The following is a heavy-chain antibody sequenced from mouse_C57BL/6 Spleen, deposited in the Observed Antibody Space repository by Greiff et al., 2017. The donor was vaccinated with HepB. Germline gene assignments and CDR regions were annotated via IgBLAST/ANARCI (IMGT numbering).Heavy chain of an antibody. Sequence: EVHLVESGGGLVKPGGSLKLSCAASGFTFSSYTMSWVRQTPEKRLEWVATISGGGGNTYYPDSVKGRFTISRDNAKNTLYLQMSSLRSEDTALYYCARHGGLLYAMDYWGQGTSVTVAS. D-gene: IGHD2-3*01. CDR1: GFTFSSYT. CDR3: ARHGGLLYAMDY. CDR2: ISGGGGNT. J-gene: IGHJ4*01. V-gene: IGHV5-9*01.